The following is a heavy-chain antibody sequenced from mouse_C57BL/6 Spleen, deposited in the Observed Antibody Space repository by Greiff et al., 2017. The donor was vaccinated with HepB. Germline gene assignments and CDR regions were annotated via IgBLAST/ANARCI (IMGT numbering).Heavy chain of an antibody. CDR1: GFTFSDYG. Sequence: EVKVVESGGGLVKPGGSLKLSCAASGFTFSDYGMHWVRQAPEKGLEWVAYISSGSSTIYYADTVKGRFTISRDNAKNTLFLQMTSLRSEDTAMYYCARRVYENYAMDYWGQGTSVTVSS. CDR3: ARRVYENYAMDY. J-gene: IGHJ4*01. V-gene: IGHV5-17*01. CDR2: ISSGSSTI. D-gene: IGHD2-3*01.